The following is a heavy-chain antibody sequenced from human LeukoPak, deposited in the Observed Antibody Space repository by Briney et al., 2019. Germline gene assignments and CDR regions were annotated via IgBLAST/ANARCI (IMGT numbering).Heavy chain of an antibody. J-gene: IGHJ6*03. CDR2: IYHSGRT. CDR1: GYSITSGFY. V-gene: IGHV4-38-2*02. D-gene: IGHD3-10*01. CDR3: ARTTMVRGTYYMDV. Sequence: NTSETLSLTCTVSGYSITSGFYWGWIRQPPGKRLEWIGSIYHSGRTYYNPSLKSRVTISVDTSKNQFSLKLSSVTAADMAVYYCARTTMVRGTYYMDVWGKGTTVTISS.